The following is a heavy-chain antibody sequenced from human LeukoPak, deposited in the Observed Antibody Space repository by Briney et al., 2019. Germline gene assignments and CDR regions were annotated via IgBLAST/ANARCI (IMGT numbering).Heavy chain of an antibody. CDR2: ISSSGSTI. D-gene: IGHD3-10*01. J-gene: IGHJ4*02. CDR3: ARDGDYYGSGSYYNEVYYFDY. V-gene: IGHV3-11*04. CDR1: GFTFSDYY. Sequence: PGGSLRLSCAASGFTFSDYYMSWLRQAPGKGLEWVSYISSSGSTIYYADSVKGRFTISRDNAKNSLYLQMNSLRAEDTAMYYCARDGDYYGSGSYYNEVYYFDYWGQGTLVTVSS.